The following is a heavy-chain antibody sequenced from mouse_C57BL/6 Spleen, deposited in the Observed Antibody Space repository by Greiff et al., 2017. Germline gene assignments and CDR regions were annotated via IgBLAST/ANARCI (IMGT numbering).Heavy chain of an antibody. J-gene: IGHJ4*01. CDR2: IWSGGST. V-gene: IGHV2-2*01. CDR3: ARGYYAMDY. CDR1: GFSLTSYG. Sequence: QVQLKQSGPGLVQPSQSLSITCTVSGFSLTSYGVHWVRQSPGKGLEWLGVIWSGGSTDYNAAFISRLSISKDNSKSQVFFKMNSLQADDTAIYYCARGYYAMDYWGQGTSVTVSS.